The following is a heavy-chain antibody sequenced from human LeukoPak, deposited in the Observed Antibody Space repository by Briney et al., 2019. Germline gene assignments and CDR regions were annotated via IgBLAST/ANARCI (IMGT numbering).Heavy chain of an antibody. Sequence: GGSLRLSCAASGFTFSGYGMHWVREAPGKGLEWVAVIWYGGSNKYYADSVKGRFTISRDNSKNTLYLQMNSLRAEDTAVYYCAKSGSYELEYFQHWGQGTLVTVSS. V-gene: IGHV3-33*08. J-gene: IGHJ1*01. CDR3: AKSGSYELEYFQH. CDR1: GFTFSGYG. CDR2: IWYGGSNK. D-gene: IGHD1-26*01.